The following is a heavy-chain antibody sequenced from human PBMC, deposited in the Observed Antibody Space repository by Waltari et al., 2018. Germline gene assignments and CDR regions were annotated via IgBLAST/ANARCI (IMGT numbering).Heavy chain of an antibody. CDR2: IKNKANSYTT. V-gene: IGHV3-72*01. J-gene: IGHJ4*02. CDR1: GFTISDHY. Sequence: EVQLVESGGGLVQPGGSLRLSCAASGFTISDHYMDWVRQAPGKGLEWVGRIKNKANSYTTEFAASVKGRFTISRDDSKKSLYLQMNRVETEDTAVYYCVRARSGTYTPFDYWGQGTLVTVSS. D-gene: IGHD1-26*01. CDR3: VRARSGTYTPFDY.